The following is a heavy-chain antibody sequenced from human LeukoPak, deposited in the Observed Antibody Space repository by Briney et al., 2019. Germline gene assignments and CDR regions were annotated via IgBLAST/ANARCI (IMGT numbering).Heavy chain of an antibody. D-gene: IGHD1-14*01. Sequence: ASVKVSCKASGYTFTSYPISWVRQAPGQGLEWMGWITTYNGNTNYAQKLQGRVTMTTDTSTSTAYMDLRGLRSDDTAVYYRARMSPPLTSYHPLFDYWGQGTLVTVSS. CDR1: GYTFTSYP. J-gene: IGHJ4*02. CDR2: ITTYNGNT. V-gene: IGHV1-18*01. CDR3: ARMSPPLTSYHPLFDY.